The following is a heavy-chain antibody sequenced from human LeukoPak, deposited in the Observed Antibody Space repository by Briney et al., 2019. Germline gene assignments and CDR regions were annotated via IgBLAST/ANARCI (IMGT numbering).Heavy chain of an antibody. Sequence: GGSLRLSCAASGFTFSSYAMSWVRQAPGKGLEWVSAISGSGGSTYYADSVKGRFTISRDNAQNSLSLQMNTLVAEDTAVYYCARGYCSAGDCFYFDVWGQGTVVTASS. CDR3: ARGYCSAGDCFYFDV. V-gene: IGHV3-23*01. D-gene: IGHD2-15*01. CDR2: ISGSGGST. CDR1: GFTFSSYA. J-gene: IGHJ4*02.